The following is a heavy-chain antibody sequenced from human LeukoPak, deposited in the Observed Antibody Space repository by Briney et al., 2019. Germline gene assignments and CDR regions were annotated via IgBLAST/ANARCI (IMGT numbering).Heavy chain of an antibody. V-gene: IGHV3-74*01. CDR3: AKDRGVGAYDSSGYYYDY. J-gene: IGHJ4*02. D-gene: IGHD3-22*01. Sequence: GGSLRLSCAVSGFTFRTYWMHWVRQVPGKGLVWVSRINEDGSITNYADSVTGRFRISRDNAENTLYLQMNSLRAEDTAVYYCAKDRGVGAYDSSGYYYDYWGQGTLVTVSS. CDR2: INEDGSIT. CDR1: GFTFRTYW.